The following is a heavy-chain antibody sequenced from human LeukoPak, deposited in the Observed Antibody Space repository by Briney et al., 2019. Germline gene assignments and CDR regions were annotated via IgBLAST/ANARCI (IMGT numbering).Heavy chain of an antibody. J-gene: IGHJ4*02. CDR2: IYYSGST. V-gene: IGHV4-59*01. D-gene: IGHD3-10*01. CDR3: ARDYYGSGSAVGY. Sequence: SETLSLTCTVSGGSITSYYWSWIRQPPGKGLEWVGYIYYSGSTNYNPSLKSRVTISVDTSINQLSLKLSSVTAADTAVYYCARDYYGSGSAVGYWGQGTLVTVSS. CDR1: GGSITSYY.